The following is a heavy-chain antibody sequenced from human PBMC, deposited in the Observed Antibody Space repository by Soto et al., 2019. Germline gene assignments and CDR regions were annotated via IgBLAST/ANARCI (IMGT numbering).Heavy chain of an antibody. CDR2: ISGSSNYI. D-gene: IGHD1-26*01. Sequence: PGGSLRLSCAASGFTFSSYTMNWVRQAPGKGLEWVSAISGSSNYIYYADSVKGRFTISRDNAKNSLYLQMNSLRVEDTAVYYCARDPSGALPGFDFWGQGTLVTVSS. V-gene: IGHV3-21*01. J-gene: IGHJ4*02. CDR1: GFTFSSYT. CDR3: ARDPSGALPGFDF.